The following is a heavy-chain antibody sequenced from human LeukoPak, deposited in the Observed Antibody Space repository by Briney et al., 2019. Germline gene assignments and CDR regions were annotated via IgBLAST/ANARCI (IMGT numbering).Heavy chain of an antibody. V-gene: IGHV4-59*01. J-gene: IGHJ4*02. CDR2: IYYSGST. Sequence: PSETLSLTCTVSGGSISSYYWNWIRQPPGKGLEWIGYIYYSGSTNYNPSLKSRVTISVDTSKNQFPLKLSSVTAADTAVYYCARAGIAVAGTGYDYWGQGTLVTVSS. CDR3: ARAGIAVAGTGYDY. CDR1: GGSISSYY. D-gene: IGHD6-19*01.